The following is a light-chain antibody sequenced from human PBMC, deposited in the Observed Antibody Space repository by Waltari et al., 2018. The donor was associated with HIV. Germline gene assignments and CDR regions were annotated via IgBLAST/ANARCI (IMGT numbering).Light chain of an antibody. CDR2: DAS. CDR3: LQYDNLPYS. J-gene: IGKJ2*01. CDR1: QDIKHF. Sequence: DIQMNQSPSSLSASVGDRVPITCQASQDIKHFLNWFQQKPGKAPKLLIFDASNLEIGVTSRFSGSGSGTDFTFTISSLQPEDTATYYCLQYDNLPYSFGQGTKLEV. V-gene: IGKV1-33*01.